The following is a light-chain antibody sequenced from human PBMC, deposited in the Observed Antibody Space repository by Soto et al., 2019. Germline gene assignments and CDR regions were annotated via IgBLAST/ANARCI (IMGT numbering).Light chain of an antibody. CDR2: DAS. CDR3: QQYDNLWG. CDR1: QDISNY. J-gene: IGKJ1*01. Sequence: DMQMTQSPSSLSASVGDRVTITCQASQDISNYLNWYQQKPGKAPKLLIYDASNLETGVPSRFSGSGSGTDFTFTISSLQPEDIATYYCQQYDNLWGFGQGTKVEIK. V-gene: IGKV1-33*01.